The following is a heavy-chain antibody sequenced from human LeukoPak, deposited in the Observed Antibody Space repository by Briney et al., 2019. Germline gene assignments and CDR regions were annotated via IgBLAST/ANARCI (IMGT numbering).Heavy chain of an antibody. Sequence: SETLSLTCTVSGGSISSGGYYWSWIRQHPGKGLEWIGYIYYSGSTYYNPSLKSRVTISVDTSKNQFSLKLSSVTAADTAVYYCARFPRVGTGPRGAFDTWGQGTMVTVSS. D-gene: IGHD2-21*02. CDR3: ARFPRVGTGPRGAFDT. V-gene: IGHV4-31*03. CDR1: GGSISSGGYY. CDR2: IYYSGST. J-gene: IGHJ3*02.